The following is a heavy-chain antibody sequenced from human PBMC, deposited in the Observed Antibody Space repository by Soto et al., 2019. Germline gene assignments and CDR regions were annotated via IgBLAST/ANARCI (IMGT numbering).Heavy chain of an antibody. CDR3: AGYCSGGSCTIQLLPGPFDY. J-gene: IGHJ4*02. CDR2: IIPIFGTA. D-gene: IGHD2-15*01. CDR1: GGTFSSYA. V-gene: IGHV1-69*13. Sequence: SVKVSCKASGGTFSSYAISWVRQAPGQGLEWMGGIIPIFGTANYAQKFQGRVTITADESTSTAYMELSSLRSEDTAVYYCAGYCSGGSCTIQLLPGPFDYWGQGTLVTVSS.